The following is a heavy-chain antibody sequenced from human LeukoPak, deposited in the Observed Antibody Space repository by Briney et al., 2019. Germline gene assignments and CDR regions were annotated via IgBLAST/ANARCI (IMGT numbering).Heavy chain of an antibody. J-gene: IGHJ4*02. CDR2: ISGNNDNP. CDR1: GDTFSNFG. CDR3: ARDGTSTDDY. D-gene: IGHD2-2*01. Sequence: ASVKVSCNTSGDTFSNFGITWGRQAPGHGLEWMGWISGNNDNPNYGQKFQGRFTVTTDSSTSTAYMELRNLTFDDTAVYYCARDGTSTDDYWGQGTLVTVSS. V-gene: IGHV1-18*01.